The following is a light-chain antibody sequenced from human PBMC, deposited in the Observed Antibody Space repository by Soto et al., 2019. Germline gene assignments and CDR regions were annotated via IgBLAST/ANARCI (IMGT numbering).Light chain of an antibody. J-gene: IGKJ1*01. Sequence: DIQMTQSPSTLSASVGDRVTITCRASQSISRWLVWYQQKPGKAPKLLIYDASSLESGVPSRFSGSGSGTEFTLTISSLQPDDVATYYCQQCNSYLTFGQGTKVEIK. V-gene: IGKV1-5*03. CDR3: QQCNSYLT. CDR2: DAS. CDR1: QSISRW.